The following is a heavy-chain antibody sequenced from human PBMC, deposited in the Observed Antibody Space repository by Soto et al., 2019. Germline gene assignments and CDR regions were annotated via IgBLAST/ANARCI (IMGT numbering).Heavy chain of an antibody. Sequence: SETLSLTCTVSGGSISSSSYYWGWIRQPPGKGLEWIGSIYYSGSTYYNPSLKSRVTISVDTSKNQFSLKLSSVTAADTVVYYCARRLTTVTAGYFDYWGRETLVTVP. CDR2: IYYSGST. CDR3: ARRLTTVTAGYFDY. CDR1: GGSISSSSYY. D-gene: IGHD4-17*01. J-gene: IGHJ4*02. V-gene: IGHV4-39*01.